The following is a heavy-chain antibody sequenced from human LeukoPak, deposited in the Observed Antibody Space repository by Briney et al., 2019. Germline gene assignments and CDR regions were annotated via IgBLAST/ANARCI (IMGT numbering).Heavy chain of an antibody. D-gene: IGHD1-26*01. CDR3: GRGAGGSYYLDY. V-gene: IGHV3-74*01. CDR2: INFDGSTT. Sequence: GGSLRLSCAASGITFSSYWMHWGRQAPGKGLVWVSRINFDGSTTNYADSVKGRFTISRDNAKNTLYLQMNSLRDEDTAVYYCGRGAGGSYYLDYWGQGALVTVSS. J-gene: IGHJ4*02. CDR1: GITFSSYW.